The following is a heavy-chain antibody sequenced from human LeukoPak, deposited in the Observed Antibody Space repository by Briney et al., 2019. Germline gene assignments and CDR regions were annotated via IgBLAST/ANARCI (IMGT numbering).Heavy chain of an antibody. CDR2: IKQDGSEK. J-gene: IGHJ4*02. D-gene: IGHD3-3*01. Sequence: GGSLRLSCAASGFTFSSYWMSWVRQAPGKGLEWVANIKQDGSEKYYVDSVKGRFTISRDNAKNSLYLQMNSLRAEDTAVYYCARDFTAHYDFWSGYPYYFDYWGQGTLVTVSS. V-gene: IGHV3-7*01. CDR3: ARDFTAHYDFWSGYPYYFDY. CDR1: GFTFSSYW.